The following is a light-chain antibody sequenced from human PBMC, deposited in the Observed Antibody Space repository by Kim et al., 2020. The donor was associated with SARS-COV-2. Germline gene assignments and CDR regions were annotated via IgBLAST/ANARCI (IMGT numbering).Light chain of an antibody. V-gene: IGLV2-8*01. CDR1: SSYIGDSKY. CDR2: EIT. Sequence: GQSGAISCTGTSSYIGDSKYVSWYQQHPGKAPKLIIYEITKRPSGVPDRFSGSKSGNTASLTVSGLQAEDEADYYCSSYAGSNNWVFGGGTKLTVL. J-gene: IGLJ3*02. CDR3: SSYAGSNNWV.